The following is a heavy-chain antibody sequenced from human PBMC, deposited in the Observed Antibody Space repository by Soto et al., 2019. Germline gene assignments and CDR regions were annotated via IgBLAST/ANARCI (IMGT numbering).Heavy chain of an antibody. V-gene: IGHV1-2*04. D-gene: IGHD5-18*01. J-gene: IGHJ5*02. CDR1: GYTFTGNE. CDR3: ARARPASWILP. Sequence: GASVKVSCKAPGYTFTGNEITCGLQAPGQGLEWMGWINPNSGGTNYAQKFQGWVTMTRDTSISTAYMELSRLRSDDTAVYYCARARPASWILPCCQTPLLTVS. CDR2: INPNSGGT.